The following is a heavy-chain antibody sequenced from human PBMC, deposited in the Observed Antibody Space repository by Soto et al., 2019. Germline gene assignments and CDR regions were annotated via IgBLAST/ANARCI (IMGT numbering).Heavy chain of an antibody. CDR2: IYYSGST. D-gene: IGHD5-18*01. V-gene: IGHV4-39*01. Sequence: SETLSLTCTVTGDSISSRSYYWGWIRQPPGKGLEWIGSIYYSGSTYNNPSLRSRVSMSIDTSKDQFSLKLKSVTAADTALYFCARGRGYSYGPYYFDYWGQGTLVTVSS. CDR3: ARGRGYSYGPYYFDY. CDR1: GDSISSRSYY. J-gene: IGHJ4*02.